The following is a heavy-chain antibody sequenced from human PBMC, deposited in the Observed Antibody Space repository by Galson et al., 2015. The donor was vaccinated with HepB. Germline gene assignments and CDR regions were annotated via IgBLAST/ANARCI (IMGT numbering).Heavy chain of an antibody. D-gene: IGHD5-18*01. Sequence: SETLSLTCAVYGGSFSGYYWSWIRQPPGKGLEWIGEINHSGSTNYNPSLKSRVTISVDTSKNQFSLKLSSVTAADTAVYYCARGSARGIYSYGYNFDYWGQGPLVTVSS. CDR1: GGSFSGYY. CDR3: ARGSARGIYSYGYNFDY. V-gene: IGHV4-34*01. CDR2: INHSGST. J-gene: IGHJ4*02.